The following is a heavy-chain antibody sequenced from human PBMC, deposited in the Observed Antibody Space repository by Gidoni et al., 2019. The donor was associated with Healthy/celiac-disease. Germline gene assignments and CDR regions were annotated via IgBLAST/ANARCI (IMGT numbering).Heavy chain of an antibody. D-gene: IGHD3-22*01. CDR1: GGSISSYY. Sequence: QVQLQESGPGLVKPSETLSLTCPVSGGSISSYYWSWIRQPPGKGLEWIGYIYYSGSTNYNPSLKSRVTISVDTSKNQFSLKLSSVTAADTAVYYCARMYYYDSSDLYGMDVWGQGTTVTVSS. J-gene: IGHJ6*02. CDR3: ARMYYYDSSDLYGMDV. CDR2: IYYSGST. V-gene: IGHV4-59*01.